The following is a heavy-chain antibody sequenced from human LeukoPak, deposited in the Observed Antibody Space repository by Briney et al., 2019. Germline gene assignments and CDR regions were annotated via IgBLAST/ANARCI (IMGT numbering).Heavy chain of an antibody. CDR1: GFTFSSYS. V-gene: IGHV3-48*04. J-gene: IGHJ3*02. Sequence: GGSLRLSRAASGFTFSSYSMNWVRQAPGKGLEWVSYISDSSSTIYYADSVKGRFTISRGNAKNSLYLQMNSLRGEDTAVYYCARVSTDYGPDALDIWGQGTMVTVSS. D-gene: IGHD4/OR15-4a*01. CDR3: ARVSTDYGPDALDI. CDR2: ISDSSSTI.